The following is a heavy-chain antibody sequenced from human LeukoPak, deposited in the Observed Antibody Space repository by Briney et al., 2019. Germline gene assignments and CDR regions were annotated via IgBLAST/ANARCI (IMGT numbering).Heavy chain of an antibody. V-gene: IGHV1-69*13. CDR2: IIPIFGTA. Sequence: SVKVSCKASRGTFRSYAISWVRQAPGQGLEWMGGIIPIFGTANYAQKFQGRVTITADESTSTAYMELSSLRSEDTAVYYCARDRPGRYCSSTSCYTASPFDPWGQGTLVIVSS. D-gene: IGHD2-2*02. CDR1: RGTFRSYA. CDR3: ARDRPGRYCSSTSCYTASPFDP. J-gene: IGHJ5*02.